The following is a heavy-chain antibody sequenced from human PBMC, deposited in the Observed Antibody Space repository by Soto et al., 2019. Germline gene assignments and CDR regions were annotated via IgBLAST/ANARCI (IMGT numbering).Heavy chain of an antibody. J-gene: IGHJ6*02. CDR3: ASPLLSSWDYYYGMDV. CDR2: IYYSGST. Sequence: SETLSLTCTVSGGSISSSSYYWGWIRQPPGKGLEWIGSIYYSGSTYYNPSLESRVTISVDTSKNQFSLKLSSVTAADTAVYYCASPLLSSWDYYYGMDVWGQGTTVTVSS. V-gene: IGHV4-39*01. D-gene: IGHD6-13*01. CDR1: GGSISSSSYY.